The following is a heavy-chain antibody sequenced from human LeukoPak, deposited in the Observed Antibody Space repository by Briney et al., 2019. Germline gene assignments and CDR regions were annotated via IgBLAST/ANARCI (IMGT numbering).Heavy chain of an antibody. CDR3: ARGTPVAGNEYFQH. J-gene: IGHJ1*01. CDR2: LYSGRST. Sequence: SETLSLTCSVSGGSLSGSRFHWGWVRQSPGKGLEWLGSLYSGRSTYQNPSLSSRVTISEDTSKNQFSLKLTSVTAADTAVYYCARGTPVAGNEYFQHWGQGSLVIVSS. CDR1: GGSLSGSRFH. V-gene: IGHV4-39*07. D-gene: IGHD6-19*01.